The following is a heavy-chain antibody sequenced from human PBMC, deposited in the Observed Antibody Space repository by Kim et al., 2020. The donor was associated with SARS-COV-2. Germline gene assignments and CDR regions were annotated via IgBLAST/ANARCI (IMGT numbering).Heavy chain of an antibody. CDR1: GGSISSSSYY. Sequence: SETLSLTCTVSGGSISSSSYYWGWIRQPPGKGLEWIGSIYYSGSTYYNPSLKSRVTISVDTSKNQFSLKLSSVTAADTAVYYCATVDTADYYYGMDVWGQGTTVTVSS. CDR3: ATVDTADYYYGMDV. J-gene: IGHJ6*02. CDR2: IYYSGST. D-gene: IGHD5-18*01. V-gene: IGHV4-39*01.